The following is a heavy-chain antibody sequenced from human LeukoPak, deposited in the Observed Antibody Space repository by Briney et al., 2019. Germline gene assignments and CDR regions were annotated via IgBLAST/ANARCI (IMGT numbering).Heavy chain of an antibody. CDR2: INPSGGST. J-gene: IGHJ6*03. Sequence: ASVKVSCKASGYTFTSYYMHWVRQAPGQGLEWMGIINPSGGSTSYAQKFQGRVTMTRDTSTSTVYMELSSLRSEDTAVYYCARGEYQLLHNLGRAYYYYYMDVWGKGTTVTISS. CDR3: ARGEYQLLHNLGRAYYYYYMDV. V-gene: IGHV1-46*01. D-gene: IGHD2-2*01. CDR1: GYTFTSYY.